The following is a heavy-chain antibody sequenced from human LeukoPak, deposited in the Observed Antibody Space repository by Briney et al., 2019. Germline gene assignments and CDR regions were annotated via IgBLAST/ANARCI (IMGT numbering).Heavy chain of an antibody. D-gene: IGHD1-26*01. V-gene: IGHV1-18*01. CDR2: ISAYNGNT. J-gene: IGHJ3*02. CDR1: GYTFTSYG. CDR3: ARGSVSGSPLTDAFDI. Sequence: ASVKVSCKASGYTFTSYGISWVRQAPGQGLEWMGWISAYNGNTNYAQKLQGRVTMTTDTSTSTAYMELRSLRSDDTAVYYCARGSVSGSPLTDAFDIWGQGTMVTVSS.